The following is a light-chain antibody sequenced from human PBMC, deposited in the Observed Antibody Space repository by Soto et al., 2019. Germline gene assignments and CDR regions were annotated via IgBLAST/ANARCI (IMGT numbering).Light chain of an antibody. CDR2: AAS. J-gene: IGKJ2*01. V-gene: IGKV1-9*01. Sequence: DIQLTQSPSFLSASVGDRVTITCRASQGINIFLAWFQQKPGKAPNLLISAASTLQSGVPSRFSGSGSETEFTLTITSLQPEDSATYYCQRRNSYPRTFGQGTKVDMK. CDR1: QGINIF. CDR3: QRRNSYPRT.